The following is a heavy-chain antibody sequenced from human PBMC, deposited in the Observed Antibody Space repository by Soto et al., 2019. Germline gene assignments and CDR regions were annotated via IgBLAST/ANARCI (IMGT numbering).Heavy chain of an antibody. CDR1: GFTISNAW. Sequence: EVQLVESGGGLVKPGGSLRLSCAASGFTISNAWMNWVRQAPGKGLEWVGRIKSKTDGGTTDYAAPVKGRFTISRDDSKNTLYLQMNSLKTEDTAVYYCTTDITMVRGVIPDYWGQGTLVTVSS. J-gene: IGHJ4*02. CDR3: TTDITMVRGVIPDY. D-gene: IGHD3-10*01. V-gene: IGHV3-15*07. CDR2: IKSKTDGGTT.